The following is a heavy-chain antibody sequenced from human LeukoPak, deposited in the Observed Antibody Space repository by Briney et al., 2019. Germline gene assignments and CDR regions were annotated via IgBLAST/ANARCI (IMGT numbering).Heavy chain of an antibody. Sequence: GGSLRLSCAASGFTFSHFGMHWARQAPGKGLEWVAFIRADGSGRYYADSVKGRFTISRDNSKNTLYLQMNSLRAEDTAVYYCAGLEWLLYYMDVWGKGTTVTVSS. J-gene: IGHJ6*03. D-gene: IGHD3-3*01. CDR2: IRADGSGR. CDR1: GFTFSHFG. CDR3: AGLEWLLYYMDV. V-gene: IGHV3-30*02.